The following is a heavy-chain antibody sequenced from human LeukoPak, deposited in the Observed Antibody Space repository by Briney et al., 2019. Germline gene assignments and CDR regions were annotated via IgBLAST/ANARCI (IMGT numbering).Heavy chain of an antibody. V-gene: IGHV4-4*07. D-gene: IGHD3-10*01. J-gene: IGHJ5*02. CDR2: IYTSGST. Sequence: PSETLSLTCTVSGGSISSYYWSWIRQPAGKGLEWIGRIYTSGSTNYNPSLKSRVTMSVDTSKNQFSLKLSSVTAADTAVYYCARDSPAYYYGSGVTNWFDPWSQGTLVTVSS. CDR3: ARDSPAYYYGSGVTNWFDP. CDR1: GGSISSYY.